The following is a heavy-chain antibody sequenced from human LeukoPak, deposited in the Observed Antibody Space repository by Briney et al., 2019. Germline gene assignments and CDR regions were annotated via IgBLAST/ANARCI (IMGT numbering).Heavy chain of an antibody. V-gene: IGHV4-30-4*08. CDR1: GGSISSGDYY. Sequence: SQTLSLTCTVSGGSISSGDYYWSWIRQPPGKGLQRIGYIYYSGSTYYNPSLKSRVTISVDTSKNQFSLKLSSVTAADTAVYYCARGPGYCSSTSCYRPYYFDYWGQGTLVTVSS. CDR3: ARGPGYCSSTSCYRPYYFDY. D-gene: IGHD2-2*02. J-gene: IGHJ4*02. CDR2: IYYSGST.